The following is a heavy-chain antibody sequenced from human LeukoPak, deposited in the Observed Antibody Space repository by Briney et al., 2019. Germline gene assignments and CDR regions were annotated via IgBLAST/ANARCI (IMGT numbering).Heavy chain of an antibody. CDR3: ARGLN. Sequence: NPSETLSLTCSVSGDSISGSPYYWGWIRQSPGKGLEWIGSIYYSGSTYYNPSLNSRVTISVDTSKNQFSLKLSSVTAADTAVYYCARGLNWGQGTLVTVSS. J-gene: IGHJ4*02. V-gene: IGHV4-39*01. D-gene: IGHD3-16*01. CDR1: GDSISGSPYY. CDR2: IYYSGST.